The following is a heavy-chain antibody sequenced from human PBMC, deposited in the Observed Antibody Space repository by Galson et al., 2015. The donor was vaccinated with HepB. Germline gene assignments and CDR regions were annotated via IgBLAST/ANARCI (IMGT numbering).Heavy chain of an antibody. Sequence: SVKVSCKASGYTFTSYYMHWVRQAPGQGLEWMGIINPSGGSTSYAQKFQGRVTMTRDTSTSTVYMELSSLRSEDTAVYYCARDYVSRPHTYYYDSSGYGDAFDIWGQGTMVTVSS. D-gene: IGHD3-22*01. CDR2: INPSGGST. CDR1: GYTFTSYY. CDR3: ARDYVSRPHTYYYDSSGYGDAFDI. V-gene: IGHV1-46*01. J-gene: IGHJ3*02.